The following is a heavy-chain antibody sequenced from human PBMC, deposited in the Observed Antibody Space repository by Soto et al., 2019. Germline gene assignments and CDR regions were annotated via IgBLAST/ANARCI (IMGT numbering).Heavy chain of an antibody. J-gene: IGHJ4*02. V-gene: IGHV3-23*01. CDR2: ISGSGGRT. CDR3: AKDTQSGIYWAYFDY. D-gene: IGHD1-26*01. CDR1: GFTFSGYA. Sequence: GGSLRLSCAASGFTFSGYAMSWVRQAPGKGLEWVSGISGSGGRTDYADSVKGRFTISRDNSKNTLYLQMDSLRAEDTALYYCAKDTQSGIYWAYFDYWGQGTLVTSPQ.